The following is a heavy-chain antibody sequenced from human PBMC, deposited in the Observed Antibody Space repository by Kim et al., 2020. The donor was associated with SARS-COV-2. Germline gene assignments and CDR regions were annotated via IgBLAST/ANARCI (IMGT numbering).Heavy chain of an antibody. CDR2: IDPSGSTV. CDR1: GFTFTDYY. Sequence: GGSLRLSCAASGFTFTDYYMSWIRQSPGKGLEWISHIDPSGSTVYYADSVKGRFTISRDNTKNLVFLQMNSLRAEDTAVYYCARYKYFNWLFGFFDYWGQGTPVTVSS. J-gene: IGHJ4*02. D-gene: IGHD3-9*01. V-gene: IGHV3-11*01. CDR3: ARYKYFNWLFGFFDY.